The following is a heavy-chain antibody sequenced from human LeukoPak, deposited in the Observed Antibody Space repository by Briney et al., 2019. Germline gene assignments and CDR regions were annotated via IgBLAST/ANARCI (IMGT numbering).Heavy chain of an antibody. Sequence: SETLSLTCAVYGGSFSGYYWSWIRQPPGKGLEWIGEINHSGSTNYNPSLKSRVTISVDTSKNQFSLKLSSVTAADTAVYYCARVTMVRGVIIVLNYYCMDVWGKGTTVTVSS. J-gene: IGHJ6*03. CDR3: ARVTMVRGVIIVLNYYCMDV. D-gene: IGHD3-10*01. CDR1: GGSFSGYY. V-gene: IGHV4-34*01. CDR2: INHSGST.